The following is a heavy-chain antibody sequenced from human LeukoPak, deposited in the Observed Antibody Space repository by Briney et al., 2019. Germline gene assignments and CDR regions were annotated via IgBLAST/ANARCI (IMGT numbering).Heavy chain of an antibody. CDR1: GYTFNSYN. CDR3: ARSLYCSDGSCRGDV. J-gene: IGHJ6*02. CDR2: ISAYNGNT. D-gene: IGHD2-15*01. Sequence: GASVKASCKASGYTFNSYNINWVRQAPGQGLEWMGWISAYNGNTKYADNFQGRVTMTTDTSTSTGYMELRSLRSDDTALYYCARSLYCSDGSCRGDVWGQGTTVTVSS. V-gene: IGHV1-18*01.